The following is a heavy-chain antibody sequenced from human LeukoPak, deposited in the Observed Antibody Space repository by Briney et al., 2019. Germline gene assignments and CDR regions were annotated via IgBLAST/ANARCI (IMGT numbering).Heavy chain of an antibody. V-gene: IGHV4-39*07. CDR3: ARDRKYYYHMDV. Sequence: SETLSLTCTVSGDFIRSGHYYWGWIRQPPGKGLEWIGSIYNSGSTYYNPSLKSRVTISVDTSKNQFSLKLSSVTAADTAVYYCARDRKYYYHMDVWGKGTTVTVSS. CDR1: GDFIRSGHYY. CDR2: IYNSGST. D-gene: IGHD1-14*01. J-gene: IGHJ6*04.